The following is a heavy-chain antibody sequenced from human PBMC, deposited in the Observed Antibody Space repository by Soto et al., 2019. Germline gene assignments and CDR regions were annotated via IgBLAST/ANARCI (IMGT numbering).Heavy chain of an antibody. D-gene: IGHD1-26*01. J-gene: IGHJ4*02. CDR2: ISYDGSNK. Sequence: GGSLRLSCAASGFTFSSYGMHWVRQAPGKGLEWVAVISYDGSNKYYADSVKGRFTISRDNSKNTLYLQMNSLRAEDTAVYYCAKDLVGATGDYWGQGTLVTVSS. V-gene: IGHV3-30*18. CDR3: AKDLVGATGDY. CDR1: GFTFSSYG.